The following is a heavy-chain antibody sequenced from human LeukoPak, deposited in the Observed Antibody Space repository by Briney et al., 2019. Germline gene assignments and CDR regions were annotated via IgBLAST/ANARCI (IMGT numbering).Heavy chain of an antibody. Sequence: PGGSLRLSCAASGFTFSSYAMSWVRQAPGKGLEWVSVIYSGGSTYYADSVKGRFTISRDNSKNTLYLQMNSLRAEDTAVYYCAGGTDYWGQGTLVTVSS. J-gene: IGHJ4*02. CDR3: AGGTDY. V-gene: IGHV3-66*01. D-gene: IGHD1-1*01. CDR2: IYSGGST. CDR1: GFTFSSYA.